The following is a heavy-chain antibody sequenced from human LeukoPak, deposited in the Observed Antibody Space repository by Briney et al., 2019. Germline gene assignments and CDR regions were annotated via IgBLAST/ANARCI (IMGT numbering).Heavy chain of an antibody. Sequence: SETLSLTCTVSGGSMIGDVSYWNWIRQPAGKGLEWIGRLYTTGSTIYNPSLKSRVSISAEMSKNQFSLRLQAVTAADTAVYFCPGGDPILDTGFNSWGRGT. D-gene: IGHD3/OR15-3a*01. CDR3: PGGDPILDTGFNS. V-gene: IGHV4-61*02. CDR2: LYTTGST. J-gene: IGHJ6*03. CDR1: GGSMIGDVSY.